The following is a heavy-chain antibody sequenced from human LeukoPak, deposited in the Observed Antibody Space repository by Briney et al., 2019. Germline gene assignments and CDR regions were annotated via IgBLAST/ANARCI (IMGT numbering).Heavy chain of an antibody. CDR3: ARERLYYDSSGYYYDY. CDR2: INSNGSRT. J-gene: IGHJ4*02. Sequence: GGSLRLSCAASGFTFSSYWMHWGRQAPGKGLVWVSRINSNGSRTSYADSVKGRFTISRDNAKNTLYLQMNSLRAEDTAVYYCARERLYYDSSGYYYDYWGQGTLVTVSS. CDR1: GFTFSSYW. D-gene: IGHD3-22*01. V-gene: IGHV3-74*01.